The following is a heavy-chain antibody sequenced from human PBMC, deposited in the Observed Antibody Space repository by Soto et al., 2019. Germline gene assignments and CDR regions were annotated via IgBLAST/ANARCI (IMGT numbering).Heavy chain of an antibody. CDR3: AREGTFTGNNNWFDP. CDR1: GFTFSSYW. V-gene: IGHV3-7*01. CDR2: IKQDGSEK. J-gene: IGHJ5*02. D-gene: IGHD3-10*01. Sequence: GGSLRLSCAASGFTFSSYWKSWVRQAPGKGLEWVANIKQDGSEKYYVDSVKGRFTISRDNAKNSLYLQMNSLRAEDTAVYYCAREGTFTGNNNWFDPWGQGTLVTVSS.